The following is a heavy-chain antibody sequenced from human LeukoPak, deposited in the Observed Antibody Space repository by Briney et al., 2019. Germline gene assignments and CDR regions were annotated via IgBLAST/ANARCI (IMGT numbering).Heavy chain of an antibody. CDR1: GYTFTSYD. J-gene: IGHJ5*02. CDR2: MNPNSGNT. D-gene: IGHD2-2*01. Sequence: ASVKVSCKASGYTFTSYDINWVRQATGQGLERMGWMNPNSGNTGYAQKFQGRVTMTRNTSISTAYMELSSLRSEDTAVYYCARSGSTLISWFDPWGQGTLVTVSS. CDR3: ARSGSTLISWFDP. V-gene: IGHV1-8*01.